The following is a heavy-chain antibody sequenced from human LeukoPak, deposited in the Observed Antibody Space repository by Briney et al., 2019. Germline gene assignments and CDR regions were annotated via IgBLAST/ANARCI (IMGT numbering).Heavy chain of an antibody. D-gene: IGHD2-21*01. Sequence: GGSLRLSCAVSGITFTTFDVNWVRLAPGKGLEWVSTITKSGGSTYYADSVKGRFTISRDNSKDTLYLQMSSLRAEDTAVYYCANVVGGYWGQGTLVTVSS. CDR2: ITKSGGST. CDR3: ANVVGGY. J-gene: IGHJ4*02. CDR1: GITFTTFD. V-gene: IGHV3-23*01.